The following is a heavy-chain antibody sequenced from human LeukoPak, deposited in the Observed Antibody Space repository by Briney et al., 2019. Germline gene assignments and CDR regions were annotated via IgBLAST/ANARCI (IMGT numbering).Heavy chain of an antibody. CDR1: GGTFSSYA. D-gene: IGHD4-17*01. CDR3: ASYSRVAATVTSSYYYYGMDV. J-gene: IGHJ6*02. CDR2: IILIFGTA. Sequence: SVKVSCKASGGTFSSYAISWVRQAPGQGLEWMGGIILIFGTANYAQKFQGRVTITADESTSTAYMELSSLRSEDTAVYYCASYSRVAATVTSSYYYYGMDVWGQGTTVTVSS. V-gene: IGHV1-69*01.